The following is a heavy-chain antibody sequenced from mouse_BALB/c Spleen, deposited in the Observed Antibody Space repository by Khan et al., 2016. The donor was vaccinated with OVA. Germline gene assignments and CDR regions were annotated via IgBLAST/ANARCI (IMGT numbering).Heavy chain of an antibody. J-gene: IGHJ4*01. V-gene: IGHV3-2*02. CDR3: ARKNYYGYALDY. CDR1: GYSITTNYA. CDR2: ISYSGST. D-gene: IGHD1-1*01. Sequence: EVQLQESGPGLVKPSQSLSLTCTVTGYSITTNYAWDWLRQFPGNKLEWMGYISYSGSTSYNPSLKSRISITRDTPKNQFFLQLNSVTTEDTATYCCARKNYYGYALDYGGQGTSVTVAS.